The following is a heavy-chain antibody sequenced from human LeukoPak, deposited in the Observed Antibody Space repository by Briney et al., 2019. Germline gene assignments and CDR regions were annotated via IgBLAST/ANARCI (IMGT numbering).Heavy chain of an antibody. CDR2: IRYDGSNK. CDR3: AKTPPYGGLYFQH. CDR1: GFTFSSYG. J-gene: IGHJ1*01. Sequence: GGSLRLSCAASGFTFSSYGIRWVRQAPGKWLGWVAFIRYDGSNKYHADSVKGRFTISRDNSKNTLYLQMNSLRAEDTAVYYCAKTPPYGGLYFQHWGQGTLVTVSS. D-gene: IGHD4-23*01. V-gene: IGHV3-30*02.